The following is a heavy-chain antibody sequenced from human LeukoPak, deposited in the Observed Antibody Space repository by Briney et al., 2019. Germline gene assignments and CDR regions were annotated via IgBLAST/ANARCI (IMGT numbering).Heavy chain of an antibody. D-gene: IGHD6-19*01. J-gene: IGHJ4*02. CDR1: GFTLSSYA. CDR3: VKGIAVAGPIDY. CDR2: ISSNGGST. V-gene: IGHV3-64D*06. Sequence: GGSLRISCSASGFTLSSYAMHWVRQAPGKGLEYVSAISSNGGSTYYADSVKGRFTISRDNSKNTLYLQMSSLRAEDTAVYYCVKGIAVAGPIDYWGQGTLVTVSS.